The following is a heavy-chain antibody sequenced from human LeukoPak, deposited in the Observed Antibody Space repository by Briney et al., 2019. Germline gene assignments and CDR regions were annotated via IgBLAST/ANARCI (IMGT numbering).Heavy chain of an antibody. CDR1: GGTFSSYA. CDR3: ARDGLRGSGSYYYFDY. Sequence: SVKVSCKASGGTFSSYAISWVRQAPGQGLEWMGGIIPIFGTANYAQKFQGRVTITADESTSTAYMELSSLRSEDTAVYYCARDGLRGSGSYYYFDYWGRGTLVTVSS. V-gene: IGHV1-69*01. CDR2: IIPIFGTA. J-gene: IGHJ4*02. D-gene: IGHD3-10*01.